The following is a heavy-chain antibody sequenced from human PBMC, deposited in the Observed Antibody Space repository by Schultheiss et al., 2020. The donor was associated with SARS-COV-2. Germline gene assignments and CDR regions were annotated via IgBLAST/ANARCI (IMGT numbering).Heavy chain of an antibody. CDR1: GFTFSSYD. V-gene: IGHV3-13*01. Sequence: GGSLRLSCAASGFTFSSYDMHWVRQATGKGLEWVSAIGTAGDTYYPGSVKGRFTISRDNAKNSLYLQMNSLRAEDTAVYYCARNIYGSGSYGPDYWGQGTLVTVSS. J-gene: IGHJ4*02. CDR3: ARNIYGSGSYGPDY. D-gene: IGHD3-10*01. CDR2: IGTAGDT.